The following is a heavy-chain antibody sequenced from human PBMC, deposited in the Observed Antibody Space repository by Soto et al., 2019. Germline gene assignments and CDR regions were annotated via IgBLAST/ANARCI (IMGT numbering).Heavy chain of an antibody. J-gene: IGHJ5*02. Sequence: QVQLQQWGAGLLKPSETLSLTCAVYGGSFSGYYWSWIRQPPGKGLEWIGEINHSGSTNYNPSLKRRVTISVDTSKNQFSLKLSSVTAADAAVYDCARGRQRPDIVVVPAAKSRKSGWFDPWGQGTLVTVSS. CDR2: INHSGST. CDR1: GGSFSGYY. D-gene: IGHD2-2*01. V-gene: IGHV4-34*01. CDR3: ARGRQRPDIVVVPAAKSRKSGWFDP.